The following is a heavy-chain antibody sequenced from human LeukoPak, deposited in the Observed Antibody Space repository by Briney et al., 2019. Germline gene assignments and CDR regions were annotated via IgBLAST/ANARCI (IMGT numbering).Heavy chain of an antibody. CDR1: GFTFSSYS. J-gene: IGHJ5*01. D-gene: IGHD2-15*01. Sequence: GGSLRLSCAASGFTFSSYSMNWVRQAPGKGLVWVSRIDTDGSSATYADAVKGRFTISRDNAKNTLYLQMNSLRVEDTAVYSCARGWYGPDSCGQGTLVTVSS. CDR3: ARGWYGPDS. CDR2: IDTDGSSA. V-gene: IGHV3-74*01.